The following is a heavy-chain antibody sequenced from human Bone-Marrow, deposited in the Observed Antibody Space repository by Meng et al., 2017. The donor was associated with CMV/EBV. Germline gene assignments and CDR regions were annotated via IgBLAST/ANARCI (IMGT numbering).Heavy chain of an antibody. J-gene: IGHJ4*02. CDR2: IKSDGTIT. V-gene: IGHV3-74*01. D-gene: IGHD3-3*01. CDR3: AREGPQASDFWSNYYKPLDY. CDR1: GFTFSNYW. Sequence: GESLKISCAASGFTFSNYWMHWVRQAPGKGLVWVSRIKSDGTITNYANSVKGRFTISRDNAKSSLYLEMTGLRGEDTAIYYCAREGPQASDFWSNYYKPLDYWGQGTLVTVSS.